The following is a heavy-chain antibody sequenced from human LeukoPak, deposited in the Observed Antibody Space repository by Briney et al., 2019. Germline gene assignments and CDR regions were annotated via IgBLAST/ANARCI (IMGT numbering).Heavy chain of an antibody. J-gene: IGHJ4*02. V-gene: IGHV3-49*04. CDR2: IRSKAYGRTT. CDR1: GFTFGDYA. Sequence: GGSLRLSCTASGFTFGDYAMSWVRQAPGKGLEWVGFIRSKAYGRTTEYAASVKGRFTISRDDSKSIAYLQMNSLKTEDTAVYYCTRDSGGATIFDYWGQGTLVTVSS. D-gene: IGHD1-26*01. CDR3: TRDSGGATIFDY.